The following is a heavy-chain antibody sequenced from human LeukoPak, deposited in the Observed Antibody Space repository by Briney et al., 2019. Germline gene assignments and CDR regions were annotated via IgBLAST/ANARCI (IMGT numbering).Heavy chain of an antibody. V-gene: IGHV4-34*01. D-gene: IGHD3-22*01. Sequence: SETLSLTCAGYGGSFSGYYWSWIRQPPGKGLEGIGEINHSGSTNYNPSLKSRVTISVDTSKNQFSLKLSSVTAADTAVYYCARGALRFYYYDSSGYYVYWGQGTLVTVSS. CDR2: INHSGST. J-gene: IGHJ4*02. CDR1: GGSFSGYY. CDR3: ARGALRFYYYDSSGYYVY.